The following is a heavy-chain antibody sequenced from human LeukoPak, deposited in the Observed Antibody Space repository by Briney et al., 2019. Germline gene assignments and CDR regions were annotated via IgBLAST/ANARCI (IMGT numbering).Heavy chain of an antibody. J-gene: IGHJ4*02. Sequence: GRSLRLSCAASGFTFDDYAMHWVRQAPGKGLEWVSGISWNSGSIGYADSVKGRFTISRDNAKNSLYLQMNSLRAEDTALYYCAKAGSFDWLLSYYFDYWGQGTLVTVSS. CDR1: GFTFDDYA. D-gene: IGHD3-9*01. CDR2: ISWNSGSI. V-gene: IGHV3-9*01. CDR3: AKAGSFDWLLSYYFDY.